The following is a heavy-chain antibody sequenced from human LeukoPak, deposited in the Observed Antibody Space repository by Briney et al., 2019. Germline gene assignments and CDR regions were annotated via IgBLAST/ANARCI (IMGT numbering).Heavy chain of an antibody. CDR3: ARDRSRRQQLVLGY. CDR2: IWYDGSNK. D-gene: IGHD6-13*01. CDR1: GFTFSSYG. J-gene: IGHJ4*02. Sequence: PGGSLRLACAASGFTFSSYGTHWVRQAPGKGLEWVAVIWYDGSNKYYADSVKGRFTISRDNSKNTLYLQMNSLRAEDTAVYYCARDRSRRQQLVLGYWGQGTLVTVSS. V-gene: IGHV3-33*01.